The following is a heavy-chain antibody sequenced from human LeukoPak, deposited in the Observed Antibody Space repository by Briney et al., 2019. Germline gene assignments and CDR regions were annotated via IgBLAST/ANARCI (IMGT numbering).Heavy chain of an antibody. D-gene: IGHD2-2*01. CDR2: IDPSDSYT. V-gene: IGHV5-10-1*01. Sequence: GESLKISCQGSGYSFTSYWISGVRQMPGKGLEWMGRIDPSDSYTNYSPSFQGHVTISADKSISTAYLQWSSLKASDTAMYYCARLGYCSSTSCLTDMDVWGQGTTVTVSS. J-gene: IGHJ6*02. CDR3: ARLGYCSSTSCLTDMDV. CDR1: GYSFTSYW.